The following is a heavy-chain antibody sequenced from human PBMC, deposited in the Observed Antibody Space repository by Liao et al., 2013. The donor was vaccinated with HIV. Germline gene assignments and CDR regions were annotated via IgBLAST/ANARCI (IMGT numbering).Heavy chain of an antibody. Sequence: QVQLQESGPGLVKPSQTLSLTCAVSDGSISSGDYQWTWIRQSPGRGLEWIGYMYHNGSSYHRPSLRSRVTISVDWSKNQFSLKLSSVTAADTAVYYCARGGTRIAAAGWYFDLWGRGTLVTVSS. V-gene: IGHV4-30-4*08. CDR3: ARGGTRIAAAGWYFDL. J-gene: IGHJ2*01. D-gene: IGHD6-13*01. CDR1: DGSISSGDYQ. CDR2: MYHNGSS.